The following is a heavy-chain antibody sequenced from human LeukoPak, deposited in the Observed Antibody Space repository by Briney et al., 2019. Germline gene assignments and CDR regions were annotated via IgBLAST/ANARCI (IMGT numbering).Heavy chain of an antibody. J-gene: IGHJ6*02. D-gene: IGHD3-9*01. CDR2: IYTSVST. V-gene: IGHV4-4*07. Sequence: SETLSLTCTVSGRTISSYALSWVRQPAGKGLEWIGRIYTSVSTIYNPSLKSRVTMSVDTSKNQFSLKLSLVTAADTAVYDYTRVYHWGGDDIFTGYYDYYYYGMDVWGQGTTVTVSS. CDR1: GRTISSYA. CDR3: TRVYHWGGDDIFTGYYDYYYYGMDV.